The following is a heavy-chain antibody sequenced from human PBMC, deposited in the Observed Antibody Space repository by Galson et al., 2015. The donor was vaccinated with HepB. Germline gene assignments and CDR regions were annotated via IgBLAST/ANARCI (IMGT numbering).Heavy chain of an antibody. D-gene: IGHD2-21*01. CDR1: GFSFSNYA. CDR2: VSISGGGT. CDR3: VKDSGDFEAFHV. Sequence: SLRLSCAASGFSFSNYAMIWVRQPPGKGLEWVALVSISGGGTHYGTSVRGRFTISRDNSRNMMYLQMNNLGVEDTAIYYCVKDSGDFEAFHVWGQGTVVTVSS. V-gene: IGHV3-23*01. J-gene: IGHJ3*01.